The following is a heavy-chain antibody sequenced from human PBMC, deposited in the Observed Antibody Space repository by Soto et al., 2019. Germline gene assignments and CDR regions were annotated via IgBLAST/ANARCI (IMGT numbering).Heavy chain of an antibody. CDR1: GGSISSSSYY. V-gene: IGHV4-39*01. CDR2: IYYSGST. J-gene: IGHJ6*02. CDR3: ARRAIRVVIIGMDV. D-gene: IGHD3-10*01. Sequence: ETLSLTCPVSGGSISSSSYYWGWIRQPPGKGLEWIGSIYYSGSTYYNPSLKSRVTISVDASKNQFSLKLSSVTAADTAVYYCARRAIRVVIIGMDVWGQGPQVTVSS.